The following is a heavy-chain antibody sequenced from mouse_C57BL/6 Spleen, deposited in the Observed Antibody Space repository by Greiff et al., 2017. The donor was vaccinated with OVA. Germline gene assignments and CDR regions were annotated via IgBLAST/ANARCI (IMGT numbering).Heavy chain of an antibody. CDR2: INPSSGYT. D-gene: IGHD3-3*01. V-gene: IGHV1-7*01. Sequence: VQLQESGAELAKPGASVKLSCKASGYTFTSYWMHWVKQRPGQGLEWIGYINPSSGYTKYNQKFKYKATLTADKSSSTAYMQLSSLTYEDSAVYYCESAGWDSGFDYWGQGTLVTVSA. CDR1: GYTFTSYW. CDR3: ESAGWDSGFDY. J-gene: IGHJ3*01.